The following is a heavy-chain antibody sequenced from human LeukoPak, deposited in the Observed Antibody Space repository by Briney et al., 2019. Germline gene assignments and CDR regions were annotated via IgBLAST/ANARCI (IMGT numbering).Heavy chain of an antibody. V-gene: IGHV4-39*07. Sequence: SETLSLTCTVSGGSISSSNYYWGWIRQPPGKGLEWIGSIYYSGSTYYNPSLKSRVTISVDTSKNQFSLKLSSVTAADTAVYYCARVPAGYSNFDYWGQGTLVTVSS. CDR1: GGSISSSNYY. D-gene: IGHD3-9*01. J-gene: IGHJ4*02. CDR3: ARVPAGYSNFDY. CDR2: IYYSGST.